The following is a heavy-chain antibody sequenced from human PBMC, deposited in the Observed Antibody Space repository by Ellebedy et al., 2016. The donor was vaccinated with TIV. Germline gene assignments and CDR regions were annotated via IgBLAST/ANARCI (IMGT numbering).Heavy chain of an antibody. CDR2: IYYSGNT. CDR1: GGPFSSYS. D-gene: IGHD5-24*01. V-gene: IGHV4-59*08. Sequence: MPSETLSLTCTASGGPFSSYSWSWIRQPPGKGLEWIGYIYYSGNTNYNPSLKSPVTMSVDTSKNQFFLKLSSVPAAETAVYYCARANLVEIAKIAYFWFDPWGQGTLVTVSS. CDR3: ARANLVEIAKIAYFWFDP. J-gene: IGHJ5*02.